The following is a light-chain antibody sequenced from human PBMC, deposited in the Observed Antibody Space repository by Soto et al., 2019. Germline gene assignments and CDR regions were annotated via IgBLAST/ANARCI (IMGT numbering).Light chain of an antibody. CDR1: SSDVGGYNY. J-gene: IGLJ1*01. CDR2: EVS. CDR3: ISYTSSSTLEV. Sequence: QSALTQPAAVSGSPGQSITISCTGTSSDVGGYNYVSWYQQHPGKAPKLMIYEVSNRPSGVSNRFSGSKSGNTASLTISGLQAEDEADYYCISYTSSSTLEVFGTGPKLTVL. V-gene: IGLV2-14*01.